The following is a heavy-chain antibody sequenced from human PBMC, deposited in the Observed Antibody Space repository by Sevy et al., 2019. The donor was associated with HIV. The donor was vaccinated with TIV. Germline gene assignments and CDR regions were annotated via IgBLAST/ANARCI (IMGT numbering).Heavy chain of an antibody. CDR1: GYTFTNYY. CDR2: INLSGGST. Sequence: ASVKVSCKASGYTFTNYYMHWVRQAPGQGLEWMGIINLSGGSTTYAQKFQHRVTMTRETSTSTVYMELSSLRSEDTAVYYCVRDRRGYDSTAYFYDYWGQGTLVTVSS. CDR3: VRDRRGYDSTAYFYDY. J-gene: IGHJ4*01. V-gene: IGHV1-46*01. D-gene: IGHD3-22*01.